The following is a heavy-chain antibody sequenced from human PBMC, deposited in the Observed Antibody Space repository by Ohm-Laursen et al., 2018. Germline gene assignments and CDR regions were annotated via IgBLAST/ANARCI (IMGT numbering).Heavy chain of an antibody. CDR1: GGSISSYY. V-gene: IGHV4-59*01. D-gene: IGHD1-14*01. CDR2: IYYSGST. CDR3: AGWTPGRQGPPFTYYYYGMDV. J-gene: IGHJ6*02. Sequence: TLSLTCTVSGGSISSYYWSWIRQPPGKGLEWIGYIYYSGSTNYNPSLKSRVTISVDTSKNQFSLKLSSVTAADTAVYYCAGWTPGRQGPPFTYYYYGMDVWGQGTTVTVSS.